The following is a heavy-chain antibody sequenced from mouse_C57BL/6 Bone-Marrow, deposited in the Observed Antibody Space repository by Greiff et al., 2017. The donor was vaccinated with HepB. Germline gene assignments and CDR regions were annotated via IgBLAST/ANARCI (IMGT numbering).Heavy chain of an antibody. J-gene: IGHJ2*01. CDR1: GFTFSSYG. V-gene: IGHV5-6*01. CDR3: ARHGLDGYYVDY. Sequence: EVHLVESGGDLVKPGGSLKLSCAASGFTFSSYGMSWVRQTPDKRLEWVATISSGGSYTYYPDSVKGRFTISRDNAKNTLYLQMSSLKSEDTAMYYCARHGLDGYYVDYWGQGTTLTVSS. CDR2: ISSGGSYT. D-gene: IGHD2-3*01.